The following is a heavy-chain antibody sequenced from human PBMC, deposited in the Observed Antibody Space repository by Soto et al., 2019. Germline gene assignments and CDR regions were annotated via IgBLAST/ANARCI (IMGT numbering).Heavy chain of an antibody. J-gene: IGHJ6*02. CDR3: ARLPRPPSIAAHADYYYYGMDV. Sequence: GESLKISCKGSGYSFTSYWIGWVRQMPGKGLEWMGIIYPGDSDTRYSPSFQGQVTISADKSISTAYLQWSSLKASDTAMYYCARLPRPPSIAAHADYYYYGMDVWVPETLLVTVSS. CDR2: IYPGDSDT. V-gene: IGHV5-51*01. D-gene: IGHD6-6*01. CDR1: GYSFTSYW.